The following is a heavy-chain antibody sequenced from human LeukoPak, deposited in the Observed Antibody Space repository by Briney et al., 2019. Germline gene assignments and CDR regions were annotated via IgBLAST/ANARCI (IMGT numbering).Heavy chain of an antibody. CDR3: AKGGKGVSAVYFDY. CDR1: GFTFSSFA. Sequence: GGSLRLYCAASGFTFSSFAMSWVRQAPGKGLEWVSNVSGSGGSTHYADSVKGRFTISRDNSKNTLYLQMNNLRAEDTAVYYCAKGGKGVSAVYFDYWGQGTLVTVSS. V-gene: IGHV3-23*01. D-gene: IGHD2-2*01. CDR2: VSGSGGST. J-gene: IGHJ4*02.